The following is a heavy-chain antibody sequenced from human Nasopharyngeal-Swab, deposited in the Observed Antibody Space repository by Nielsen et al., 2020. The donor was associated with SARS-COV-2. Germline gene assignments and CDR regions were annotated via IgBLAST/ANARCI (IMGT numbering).Heavy chain of an antibody. Sequence: GESLKISCAASGFTFSSYSMNWVRQAPGKGLEWVSYISSSSSTIYYADSVKGRFTISRDNAKNSLYLQMNSLRAEDTALYYCAKDEAADIAAAGSIDYWGQGTLVTVSS. CDR3: AKDEAADIAAAGSIDY. D-gene: IGHD6-13*01. CDR1: GFTFSSYS. CDR2: ISSSSSTI. V-gene: IGHV3-48*04. J-gene: IGHJ4*02.